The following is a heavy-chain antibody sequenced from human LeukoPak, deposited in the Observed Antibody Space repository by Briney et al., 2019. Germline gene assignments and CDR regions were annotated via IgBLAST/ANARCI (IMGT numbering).Heavy chain of an antibody. CDR3: ARETSQKGAHYMDV. Sequence: SETLSLTCTGSGGSISSYYWSWIRQPPGKGLEWIGYIYYSGSTNYNPSLKSRVTISVDTSKNQFSLKLSSVTAADTAVYYCARETSQKGAHYMDVWGKGTTITISS. D-gene: IGHD3-16*01. CDR1: GGSISSYY. CDR2: IYYSGST. V-gene: IGHV4-59*01. J-gene: IGHJ6*03.